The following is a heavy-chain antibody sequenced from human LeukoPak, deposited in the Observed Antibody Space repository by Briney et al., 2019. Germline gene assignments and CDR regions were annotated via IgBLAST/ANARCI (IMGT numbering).Heavy chain of an antibody. J-gene: IGHJ5*02. CDR1: GGSFSGYY. V-gene: IGHV4-34*01. D-gene: IGHD2-2*01. CDR3: ASSTNRWFDP. CDR2: INHSGST. Sequence: SQTLSLTCAVYGGSFSGYYWSWIRQPPGKGLEWIGEINHSGSTNYNPSLKSRVTISVDTSKNQFSLKLSSVTAADTAVYYCASSTNRWFDPWGQGTLVTVSS.